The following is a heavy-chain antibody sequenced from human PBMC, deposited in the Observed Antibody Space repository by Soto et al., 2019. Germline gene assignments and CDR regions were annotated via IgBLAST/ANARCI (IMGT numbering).Heavy chain of an antibody. CDR2: INHSGST. J-gene: IGHJ6*02. CDR1: RGSFSGYS. Sequence: PSETLSLTRAVYRGSFSGYSWNWLSQPAGKWLEWIGEINHSGSTNYNPSVKRRVTISVDGSKNQLSLKLSSVTAADTAIYCSARGQAYHDSTIMRNYYCVMDVWGRGNTV. CDR3: ARGQAYHDSTIMRNYYCVMDV. D-gene: IGHD3-16*01. V-gene: IGHV4-34*01.